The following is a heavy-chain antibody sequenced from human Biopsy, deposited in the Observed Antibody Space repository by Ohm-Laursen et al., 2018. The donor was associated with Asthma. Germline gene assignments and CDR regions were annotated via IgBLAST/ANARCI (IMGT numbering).Heavy chain of an antibody. CDR1: GGSISSGGYY. J-gene: IGHJ4*02. Sequence: TLSLTCAVSGGSISSGGYYWSWIRQHPGKGLEWIEYIYYSGSTYYNPSLKSRVTISVDTSKNQFSLNLSSVTAADTAVYYCARWGSFGFDYWGQGTLVTVSS. CDR2: IYYSGST. CDR3: ARWGSFGFDY. D-gene: IGHD7-27*01. V-gene: IGHV4-31*11.